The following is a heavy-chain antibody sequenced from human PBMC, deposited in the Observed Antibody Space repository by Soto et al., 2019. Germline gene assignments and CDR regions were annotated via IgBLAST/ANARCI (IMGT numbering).Heavy chain of an antibody. Sequence: PGGSVRLSCAASGFTFSSYGMHWVRQAPGKGLEWVAVISYDGSNKYYVDSVKGRFTISRDNSKNTLYLQMNSLRAEDTAVYYCAKDTHYYDSSGPLLGDYWGQGTLVTVSS. V-gene: IGHV3-30*18. CDR3: AKDTHYYDSSGPLLGDY. CDR2: ISYDGSNK. J-gene: IGHJ4*02. CDR1: GFTFSSYG. D-gene: IGHD3-22*01.